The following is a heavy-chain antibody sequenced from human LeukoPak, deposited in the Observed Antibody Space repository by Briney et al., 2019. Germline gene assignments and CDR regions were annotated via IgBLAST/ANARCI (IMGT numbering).Heavy chain of an antibody. D-gene: IGHD2-15*01. Sequence: SEPLSLPCTVSGSSISSSSYYWGWIRQPPGRGLEWIGSIYYSGSTYYNPSLKSRVTISVDTSKNQFSLKLSSVAAADTAVYYYALLKGYYDNWGQGTLGTVSS. CDR2: IYYSGST. CDR3: ALLKGYYDN. J-gene: IGHJ4*02. V-gene: IGHV4-39*01. CDR1: GSSISSSSYY.